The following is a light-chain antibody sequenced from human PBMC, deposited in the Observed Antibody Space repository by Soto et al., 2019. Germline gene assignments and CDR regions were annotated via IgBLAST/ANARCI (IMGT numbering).Light chain of an antibody. V-gene: IGLV1-40*01. Sequence: CPGSSSNIGAGYDVHWYQQFPGRAPRLLIFSNNNRPSGVPDRFSGSKSGTSASLDISGLQADDEADYYCQSFDTRLNSVVFGGGTQLTVL. CDR2: SNN. CDR3: QSFDTRLNSVV. J-gene: IGLJ2*01. CDR1: SSNIGAGYD.